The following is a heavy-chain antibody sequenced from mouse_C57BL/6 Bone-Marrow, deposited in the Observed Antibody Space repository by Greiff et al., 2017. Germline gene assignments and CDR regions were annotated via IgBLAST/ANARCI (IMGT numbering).Heavy chain of an antibody. V-gene: IGHV14-4*01. CDR3: TDSDYYGSADY. CDR2: IDPENGDT. J-gene: IGHJ2*01. CDR1: GFNIKDDY. D-gene: IGHD1-1*01. Sequence: EVQLQQSGAELVRPGASVKLSCTASGFNIKDDYMHWVKQRPEQGLEWIGWIDPENGDTEYASKFQGKATITADTSSNTAYLQLSSLTSEDTAVYDCTDSDYYGSADYWGQGTTLTVSS.